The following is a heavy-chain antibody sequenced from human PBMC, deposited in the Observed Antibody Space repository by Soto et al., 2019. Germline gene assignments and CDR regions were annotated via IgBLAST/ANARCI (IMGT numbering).Heavy chain of an antibody. Sequence: PGGSLRLSCAASGFTLSGSVIYWVRQASGKGLEWVGRSRSRSNGYATAYAASVRGRFTISRDDSKNTAYLQMDSLKTEDTAVYYCTRPGYSNYDSDYWGQGALFTVSS. D-gene: IGHD5-12*01. CDR1: GFTLSGSV. CDR3: TRPGYSNYDSDY. J-gene: IGHJ4*02. V-gene: IGHV3-73*01. CDR2: SRSRSNGYAT.